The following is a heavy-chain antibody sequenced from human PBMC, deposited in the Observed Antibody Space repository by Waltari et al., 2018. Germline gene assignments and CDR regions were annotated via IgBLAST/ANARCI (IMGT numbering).Heavy chain of an antibody. D-gene: IGHD4-17*01. V-gene: IGHV3-53*01. CDR2: IHSGGNT. J-gene: IGHJ4*02. Sequence: EVQLVESGGGLLQRGGSLRLPCAGSGFDVGSSYMNWVRQTPGKGLEWVSGIHSGGNTYYADSVKGRFTISRDNSKNTLYLQMNSLRAEDTAVYYCAKDRSYGHSLANWGQGTLVTVSS. CDR3: AKDRSYGHSLAN. CDR1: GFDVGSSY.